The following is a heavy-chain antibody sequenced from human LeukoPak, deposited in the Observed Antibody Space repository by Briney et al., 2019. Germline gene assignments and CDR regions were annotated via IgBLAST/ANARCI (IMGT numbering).Heavy chain of an antibody. Sequence: PSETLSLTCAAYGGSFSGYYWSWIRQPPGKGLEWIGEINHSGSTNYNPSLKSRVTISVDTSKNQFSLKLSSVTAADTAVYYCARVTYYYDSSGYYYSYYFDYWGQGTLVTVSS. J-gene: IGHJ4*02. D-gene: IGHD3-22*01. V-gene: IGHV4-34*01. CDR3: ARVTYYYDSSGYYYSYYFDY. CDR2: INHSGST. CDR1: GGSFSGYY.